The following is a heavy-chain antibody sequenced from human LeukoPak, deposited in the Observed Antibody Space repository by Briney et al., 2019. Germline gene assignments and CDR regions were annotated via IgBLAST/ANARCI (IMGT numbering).Heavy chain of an antibody. CDR2: IYTSGGT. Sequence: SDTLSLTCTVSGGSISSYYWSWIRQPAGKGLEWIGRIYTSGGTNYNPSLKSRVTISVDTSKNQFSLKLSSVTAADTAVYYCARSYSSSDHYYYYGMDVWGQGTTVTVSS. D-gene: IGHD6-13*01. V-gene: IGHV4-4*07. J-gene: IGHJ6*02. CDR1: GGSISSYY. CDR3: ARSYSSSDHYYYYGMDV.